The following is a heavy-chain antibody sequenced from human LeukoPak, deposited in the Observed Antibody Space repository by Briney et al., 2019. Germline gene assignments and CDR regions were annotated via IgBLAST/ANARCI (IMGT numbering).Heavy chain of an antibody. CDR1: GGSFSGYY. V-gene: IGHV4-34*01. CDR2: INHSGST. CDR3: ARGIGRELNTH. J-gene: IGHJ4*02. D-gene: IGHD1-26*01. Sequence: PSETLSLTCAVYGGSFSGYYWSWIRQPPGKGLEWIGEINHSGSTNYNPSLKSRVTISADTSKNQFSLKLSSVTAADTAVYYCARGIGRELNTHWGQGTLVTVSS.